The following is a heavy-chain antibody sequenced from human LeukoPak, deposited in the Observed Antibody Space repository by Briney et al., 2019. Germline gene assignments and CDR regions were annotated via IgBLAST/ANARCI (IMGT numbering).Heavy chain of an antibody. CDR1: GGSISSYY. Sequence: PSETLSLTCTVSGGSISSYYWSWIRQPPGKGLEWIGYISYSGSTNYNPSLKSRVTISVDTSKNQVSLKLTSVTAADTAVYYCARHSICFDPWGQGALVTVSS. CDR3: ARHSICFDP. CDR2: ISYSGST. V-gene: IGHV4-59*08. J-gene: IGHJ5*02.